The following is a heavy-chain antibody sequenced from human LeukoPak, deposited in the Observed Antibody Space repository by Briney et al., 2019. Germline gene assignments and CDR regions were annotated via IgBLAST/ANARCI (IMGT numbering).Heavy chain of an antibody. CDR2: ISSSGSTI. CDR3: ARAGTYYYGSGSYYDFDY. V-gene: IGHV3-48*03. Sequence: GGSLRLSCAASGFTFSSYEMNWVRQAPGKGLEWVSYISSSGSTIYYADSVKGRFTISRDNAKNSLYLQMNSLRAEDTAVYYCARAGTYYYGSGSYYDFDYWGQGTLVTVSS. J-gene: IGHJ4*02. CDR1: GFTFSSYE. D-gene: IGHD3-10*01.